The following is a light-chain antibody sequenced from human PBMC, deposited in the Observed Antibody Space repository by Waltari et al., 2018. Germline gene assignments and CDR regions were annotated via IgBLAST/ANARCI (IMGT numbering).Light chain of an antibody. CDR3: QQSHSIFIT. CDR1: QSVSGC. CDR2: DAS. Sequence: IVLTQSPATLSLSPGERATLSCRASQSVSGCLAWHQQKPGQAPRLLIYDASNRATGIPARFSGSGSGTDFTLTISSLQPEDFATYYCQQSHSIFITFGQGTRLEIK. J-gene: IGKJ5*01. V-gene: IGKV3-11*01.